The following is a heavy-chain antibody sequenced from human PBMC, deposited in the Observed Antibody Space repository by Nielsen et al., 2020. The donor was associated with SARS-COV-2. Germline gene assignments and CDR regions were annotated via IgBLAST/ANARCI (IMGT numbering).Heavy chain of an antibody. J-gene: IGHJ4*02. V-gene: IGHV4-39*01. CDR3: ARADDSSGYYLVYFDY. D-gene: IGHD3-22*01. Sequence: SETLSLTCTVSGGSISSSSYYWGWIRQPPGKGLEWIGSIYYSGSTYYNPSLKSRVTISVDTSKNQFSLKLSSVTAADTAVYYCARADDSSGYYLVYFDYWGQGTLVTVSS. CDR2: IYYSGST. CDR1: GGSISSSSYY.